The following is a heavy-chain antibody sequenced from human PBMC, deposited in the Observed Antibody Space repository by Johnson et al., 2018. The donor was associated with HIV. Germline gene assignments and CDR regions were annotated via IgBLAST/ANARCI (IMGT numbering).Heavy chain of an antibody. CDR1: GFTFSSYG. D-gene: IGHD3-10*01. CDR2: IRSDGSNK. CDR3: AKVDYYYGSGSPCVFDS. V-gene: IGHV3-30*02. Sequence: QVHLVESGGGVVQPGGSLRLSCAASGFTFSSYGMHWVRQAPGKGLEWVAFIRSDGSNKNYADSVKGLFTISRDNSKKTVYLQMNSLRAEDTAVYYCAKVDYYYGSGSPCVFDSWGQGTMVTVSS. J-gene: IGHJ3*02.